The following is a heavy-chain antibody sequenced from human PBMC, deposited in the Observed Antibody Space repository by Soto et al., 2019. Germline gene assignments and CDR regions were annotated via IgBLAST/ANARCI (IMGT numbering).Heavy chain of an antibody. CDR3: TRHRLNGGYNY. CDR1: ILGGSRN. CDR2: IYYSGST. V-gene: IGHV4-39*01. Sequence: ILGGSRNWKKIRQPPGKGLEWIGSIYYSGSTYYNPSLKSRVTISVDTSKNQFSLKVSSVTAADTAVYYCTRHRLNGGYNYWGQGTLVTVSS. J-gene: IGHJ4*02. D-gene: IGHD4-17*01.